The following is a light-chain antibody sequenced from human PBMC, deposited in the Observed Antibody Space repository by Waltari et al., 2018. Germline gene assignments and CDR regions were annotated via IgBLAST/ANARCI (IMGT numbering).Light chain of an antibody. CDR1: ESLVSSDGHTD. Sequence: EVVRTQTPLSLPVTRGQPASISCRSSESLVSSDGHTDLNWFQKRPGHSPSRLIYWVSNRDSGVPDRFSGSGSGSDFKLHISRVEAGDVGIYYCMKGKHLRTFGQGTKLEIK. CDR2: WVS. J-gene: IGKJ2*02. V-gene: IGKV2-30*01. CDR3: MKGKHLRT.